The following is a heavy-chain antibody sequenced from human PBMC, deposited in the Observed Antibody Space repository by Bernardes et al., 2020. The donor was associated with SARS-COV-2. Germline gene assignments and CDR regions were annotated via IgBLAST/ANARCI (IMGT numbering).Heavy chain of an antibody. D-gene: IGHD1-1*01. V-gene: IGHV3-23*01. CDR2: MSSIGGST. CDR1: GITFSNYA. Sequence: LRLSCAASGITFSNYAMSWVRQAPGKGLEWVSAMSSIGGSTYYADSVKGRFTISRDNSENTLSLQMNSLRAEDTAVYYCAKLRGYNWNVDAFDTWGQGTMVSVSS. CDR3: AKLRGYNWNVDAFDT. J-gene: IGHJ3*02.